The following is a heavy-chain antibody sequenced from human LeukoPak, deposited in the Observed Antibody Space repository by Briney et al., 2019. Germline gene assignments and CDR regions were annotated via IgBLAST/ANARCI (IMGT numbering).Heavy chain of an antibody. CDR2: INHSGST. CDR3: ARGHGRRYCTNGECLPFDY. D-gene: IGHD2-8*01. CDR1: GGSFSGYY. V-gene: IGHV4-34*01. Sequence: SETLSLTCAVYGGSFSGYYWSWIRQPPGKGLEWIGEINHSGSTNYNPSLKSRVTISVDTSKNQFSLKMSSVTAADTAVYYCARGHGRRYCTNGECLPFDYWGQGTLVTVSS. J-gene: IGHJ4*02.